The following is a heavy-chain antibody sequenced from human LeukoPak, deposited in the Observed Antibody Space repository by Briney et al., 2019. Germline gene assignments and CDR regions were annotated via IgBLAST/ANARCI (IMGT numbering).Heavy chain of an antibody. D-gene: IGHD6-6*01. V-gene: IGHV3-33*06. CDR2: IWYDGSNK. J-gene: IGHJ4*02. CDR1: GFTFSSYG. Sequence: PGGSLRLSCAASGFTFSSYGMHWVRQAPGKGLEWVAVIWYDGSNKYYADSVKGRFTISRDNSKNTLYLQMNSLRAEDTAVYYCAKDIAARYLDYWGQGTLVTVPS. CDR3: AKDIAARYLDY.